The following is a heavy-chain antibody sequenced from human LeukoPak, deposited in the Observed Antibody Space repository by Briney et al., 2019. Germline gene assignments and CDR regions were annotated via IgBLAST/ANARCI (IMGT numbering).Heavy chain of an antibody. CDR2: IHTSGST. V-gene: IGHV4-4*07. CDR3: ARGKYYYDSSGYIRFDP. D-gene: IGHD3-22*01. J-gene: IGHJ5*02. Sequence: SETLSLTCTVSGGSITSYYWSWIRLPAGPGLEWIGRIHTSGSTHYNPSLKSPVTMSGDTSKNQFSLKLSSVTAADTAVYYCARGKYYYDSSGYIRFDPGGQGTLVTVSS. CDR1: GGSITSYY.